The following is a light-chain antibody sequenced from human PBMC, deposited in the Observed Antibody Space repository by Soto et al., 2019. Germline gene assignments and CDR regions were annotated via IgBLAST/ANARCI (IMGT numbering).Light chain of an antibody. CDR1: QSVNSY. J-gene: IGKJ2*02. CDR2: DVS. CDR3: QQRSEWPLCT. Sequence: LTQSPATLSLSPGDRATLSCRASQSVNSYLAWYQQKPGQAPRLLIYDVSNRATGIPARFSGSGSGTDFTLTISSLEPEDFAVYSCQQRSEWPLCTFGQGTKVDIK. V-gene: IGKV3-11*01.